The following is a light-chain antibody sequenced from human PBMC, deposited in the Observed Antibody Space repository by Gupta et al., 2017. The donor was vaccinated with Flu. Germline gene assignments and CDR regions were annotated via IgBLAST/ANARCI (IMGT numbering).Light chain of an antibody. Sequence: VIISCTGSSSNIGAGYDVHWYQQLPGTAPKLLIYANTNRPSGVPDRFSGSKSGTSASLAITGLQAEDEADYYCQSYDSSLSGYVFGTGTKVTVL. CDR2: ANT. CDR3: QSYDSSLSGYV. V-gene: IGLV1-40*01. J-gene: IGLJ1*01. CDR1: SSNIGAGYD.